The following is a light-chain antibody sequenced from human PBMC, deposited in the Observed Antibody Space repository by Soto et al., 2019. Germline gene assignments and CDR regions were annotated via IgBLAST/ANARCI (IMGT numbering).Light chain of an antibody. V-gene: IGLV2-8*01. CDR1: SSDVGRYNY. CDR2: EVT. J-gene: IGLJ1*01. CDR3: CSFAGGFTFV. Sequence: QSALTQPPSASGSPGQSVTISCIGTSSDVGRYNYVSWYQHHPGKAPKLIIYEVTKRPSGVPDRFSGSKSGNTASLTISGLQADDEADYYCCSFAGGFTFVFGTGTKVTVL.